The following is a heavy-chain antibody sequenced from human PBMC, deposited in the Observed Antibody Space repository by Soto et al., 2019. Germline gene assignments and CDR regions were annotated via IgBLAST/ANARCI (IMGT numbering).Heavy chain of an antibody. CDR2: ISYDGSNK. CDR1: GFTFSSYG. Sequence: PGGSLRLSCAASGFTFSSYGMHWVRQAPGKGLEWVAVISYDGSNKYYADSVKGRFTISRDNSKNTLYLQMNSLRAEDTAVYYCAKDRVVVYNYGMDVWGQGTTVTVSS. D-gene: IGHD2-15*01. J-gene: IGHJ6*02. V-gene: IGHV3-30*18. CDR3: AKDRVVVYNYGMDV.